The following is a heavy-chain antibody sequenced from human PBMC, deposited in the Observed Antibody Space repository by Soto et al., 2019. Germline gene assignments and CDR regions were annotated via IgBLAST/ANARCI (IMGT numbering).Heavy chain of an antibody. CDR2: IYPGDSDT. J-gene: IGHJ3*01. Sequence: PGESLKISCKGSGYSFTSYWIGWVRQMPGKGLEWMGIIYPGDSDTRYSPSFQGQVTISADKSISTAYLQWSSLKASDTAMYYCATPYPKQRITMIPQPFFDLWGQGTMVTVSS. CDR3: ATPYPKQRITMIPQPFFDL. CDR1: GYSFTSYW. V-gene: IGHV5-51*01. D-gene: IGHD3-22*01.